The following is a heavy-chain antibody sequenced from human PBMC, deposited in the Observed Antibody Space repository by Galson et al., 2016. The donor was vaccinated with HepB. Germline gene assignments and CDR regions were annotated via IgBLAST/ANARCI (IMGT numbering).Heavy chain of an antibody. J-gene: IGHJ4*02. CDR2: ISHGGSSQ. CDR1: GFTFNNYP. D-gene: IGHD1-26*01. Sequence: SLRLSCAASGFTFNNYPLHWVRQAPGKGLEWVAVISHGGSSQYYADSVKGRFTISRDNSKNTLYLQMNSLRAEDTAVYYCARDLRWELRYFDYWGQGTLVAVSS. V-gene: IGHV3-30-3*01. CDR3: ARDLRWELRYFDY.